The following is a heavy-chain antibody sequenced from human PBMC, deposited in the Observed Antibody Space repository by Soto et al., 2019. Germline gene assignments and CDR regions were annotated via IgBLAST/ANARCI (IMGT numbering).Heavy chain of an antibody. CDR3: ARIPYSSSPGGLFFDY. CDR1: GGSISSGGYS. J-gene: IGHJ4*02. V-gene: IGHV4-30-2*01. CDR2: IYHSEST. D-gene: IGHD6-6*01. Sequence: SETLSLTCAVSGGSISSGGYSWSWIRQPPGKGLEWIGYIYHSESTYYNPSLKSRVTISVDRSTNQFSLKLSSVTAADTAVYYCARIPYSSSPGGLFFDYWGQGTLVTVSS.